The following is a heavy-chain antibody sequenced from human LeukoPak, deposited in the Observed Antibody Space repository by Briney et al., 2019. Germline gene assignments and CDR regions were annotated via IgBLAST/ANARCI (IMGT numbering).Heavy chain of an antibody. J-gene: IGHJ6*03. CDR2: IYHSGST. CDR3: ARVLNSNRLYYYYYYMDV. Sequence: PSETLSLTCTVSGYSISSGYYWGWIRQPPGKGLEWIGRIYHSGSTYYNPSLKSRVTISVDTSKNQFSLKLSSVTAADTAVYYCARVLNSNRLYYYYYYMDVWGKGTTVTVSS. D-gene: IGHD4-11*01. CDR1: GYSISSGYY. V-gene: IGHV4-38-2*02.